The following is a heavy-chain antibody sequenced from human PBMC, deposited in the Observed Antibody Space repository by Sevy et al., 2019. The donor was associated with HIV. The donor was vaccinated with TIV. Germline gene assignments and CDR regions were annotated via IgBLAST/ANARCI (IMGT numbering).Heavy chain of an antibody. J-gene: IGHJ6*02. V-gene: IGHV3-7*01. Sequence: GGSLRLSCAASEFTFSSYCMSWVRQAPGKGLEWVANIKQDGSEKYYVDSVKGRFTISRDNAKNSLYLQMNSLRAEDTAVYYCARSGGSYDYGIDVWGQGTTVTVSS. CDR3: ARSGGSYDYGIDV. CDR1: EFTFSSYC. D-gene: IGHD1-26*01. CDR2: IKQDGSEK.